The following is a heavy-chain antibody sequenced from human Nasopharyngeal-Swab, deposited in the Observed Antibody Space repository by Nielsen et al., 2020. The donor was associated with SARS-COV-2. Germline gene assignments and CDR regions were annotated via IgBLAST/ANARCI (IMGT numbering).Heavy chain of an antibody. CDR1: GGSISSGSYY. J-gene: IGHJ6*03. CDR3: AREFSSSYYYYYYMDV. V-gene: IGHV4-61*02. CDR2: IYTSGST. Sequence: SETLSLTCTVSGGSISSGSYYWSWIRQPAGKGLEWIGRIYTSGSTNYNPSLKSRVTISVDTSKNQFSLKLSSVTAADPAVYYCAREFSSSYYYYYYMDVWGKGTTVTVSS. D-gene: IGHD6-6*01.